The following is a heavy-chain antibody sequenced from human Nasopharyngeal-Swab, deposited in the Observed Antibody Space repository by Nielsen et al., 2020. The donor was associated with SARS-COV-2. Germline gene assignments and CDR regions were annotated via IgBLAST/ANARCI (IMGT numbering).Heavy chain of an antibody. J-gene: IGHJ4*02. V-gene: IGHV3-48*02. CDR2: ISSSSSTI. CDR3: ARAWSCDSSGCYFDY. Sequence: GESLKISCAASGFTFSSYSMNWVRQAPGKGLEWVSYISSSSSTIYYADSVKGRFTISRDNAKNSLYLQMNSLRDEDTAVYYFARAWSCDSSGCYFDYWGQGTLVTVSS. CDR1: GFTFSSYS. D-gene: IGHD3-22*01.